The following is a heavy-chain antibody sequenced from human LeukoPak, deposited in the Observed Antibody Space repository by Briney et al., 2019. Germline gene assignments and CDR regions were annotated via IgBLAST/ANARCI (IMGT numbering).Heavy chain of an antibody. V-gene: IGHV3-48*03. CDR1: GFTFSSYE. CDR3: ARHLRGVRGTFDY. D-gene: IGHD3-10*01. Sequence: GGSLRLSCAASGFTFSSYEMNWVRRAPGKGLEWVSYISSSGSTIYYADSVRGRFTISRDNAKNSLYLQMNSLRAEDTATYFCARHLRGVRGTFDYWGQGTLVTVSS. CDR2: ISSSGSTI. J-gene: IGHJ4*02.